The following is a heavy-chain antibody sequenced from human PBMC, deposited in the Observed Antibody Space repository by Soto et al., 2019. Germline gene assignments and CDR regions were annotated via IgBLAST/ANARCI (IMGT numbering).Heavy chain of an antibody. J-gene: IGHJ6*02. CDR1: GGSISSYY. Sequence: SETLSLTCTVSGGSISSYYWSWIRQPPGKGLEWIGYIYYSGSTNYNPSLKSRVTISVDTSKNQFSLKLSSVTAADTAVYYCARLGYYYDQGYYYYYGMDVWGQGTTVTVS. CDR2: IYYSGST. D-gene: IGHD3-22*01. CDR3: ARLGYYYDQGYYYYYGMDV. V-gene: IGHV4-59*08.